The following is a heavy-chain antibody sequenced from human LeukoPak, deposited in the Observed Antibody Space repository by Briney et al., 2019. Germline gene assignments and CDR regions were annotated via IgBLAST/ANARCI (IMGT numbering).Heavy chain of an antibody. D-gene: IGHD3-10*01. CDR3: ARGGGYYYFDY. Sequence: AETLTLTCTVSGFSISSYYWSWIRQPPGKGLEWIGYIYYSGSTNYNPSLKSRVTISVDTSKNQFSLKLSSVTAADTAVYYCARGGGYYYFDYWGQGTLVTVSS. J-gene: IGHJ4*02. CDR2: IYYSGST. V-gene: IGHV4-59*01. CDR1: GFSISSYY.